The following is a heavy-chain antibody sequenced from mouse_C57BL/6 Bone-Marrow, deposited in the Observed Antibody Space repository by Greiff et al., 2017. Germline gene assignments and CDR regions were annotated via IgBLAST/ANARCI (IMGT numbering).Heavy chain of an antibody. CDR2: IYPRDGST. CDR3: ALRFMDY. Sequence: VKLVESGAELMKPGASVKLSCKATGYTFTGYWIEWVKQRPGHGLEWIGWIYPRDGSTKYNEKFKGKATLTVDTSSSTAYMELHSLTSEDSAVYFCALRFMDYWGQGTSVTVAS. CDR1: GYTFTGYW. J-gene: IGHJ4*01. V-gene: IGHV1-85*01. D-gene: IGHD1-1*01.